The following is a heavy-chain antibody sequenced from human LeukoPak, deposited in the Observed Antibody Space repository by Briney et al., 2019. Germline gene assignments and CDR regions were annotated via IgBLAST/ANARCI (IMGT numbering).Heavy chain of an antibody. CDR3: AKDVGKWESLHFFDY. J-gene: IGHJ4*02. V-gene: IGHV3-23*01. CDR2: ISGSGAST. CDR1: GFTLSTNA. D-gene: IGHD1-26*01. Sequence: GGSLRLFCLTSGFTLSTNAMSWVRQAPGKGLEWISGISGSGASTYYADSVKGRFTISRDDSRSTLYLQMNSLRGDDTAVYYCAKDVGKWESLHFFDYWGQGTLVTVSS.